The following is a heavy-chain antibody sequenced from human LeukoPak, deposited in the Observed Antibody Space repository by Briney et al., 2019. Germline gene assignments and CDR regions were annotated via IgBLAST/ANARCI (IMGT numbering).Heavy chain of an antibody. V-gene: IGHV4-59*01. CDR2: IYYSGST. CDR1: GGSISSYY. J-gene: IGHJ4*02. Sequence: PSETLSLTCTVSGGSISSYYWSWIRQPPGKGLEWIGYIYYSGSTNYNPSLKSRVTISVDTSKNQFSLKLSSVTAADTAVYYCASSRATTTSVNFDYWGQGTLVTVSS. CDR3: ASSRATTTSVNFDY. D-gene: IGHD5-24*01.